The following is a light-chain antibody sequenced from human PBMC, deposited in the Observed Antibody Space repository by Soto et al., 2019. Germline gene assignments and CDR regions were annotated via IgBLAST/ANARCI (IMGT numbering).Light chain of an antibody. J-gene: IGLJ2*01. CDR3: SSYISSSTRHVV. CDR1: SSDVGGYNY. V-gene: IGLV2-14*01. CDR2: DVS. Sequence: QSVLTQPASVSGSPGQSITISCTGTSSDVGGYNYVSWYQQHPGKAPKLMIYDVSNRPSGVSNRFSGSKSGNTASLTISGLQAEDEDDYYCSSYISSSTRHVVFGGGTKVTVL.